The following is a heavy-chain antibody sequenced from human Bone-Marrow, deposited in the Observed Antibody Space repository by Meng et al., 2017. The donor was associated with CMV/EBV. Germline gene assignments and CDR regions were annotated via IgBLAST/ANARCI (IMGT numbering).Heavy chain of an antibody. CDR2: ISPSSGTI. V-gene: IGHV3-48*04. Sequence: GGSLRLSCAAPGFTFSSYSMNWVRQAPGKGLEWISFISPSSGTIYYADSVKGRFTISRDNAKNSLSLEMNSLRVEDMAVYYCAREQGAMGGNYYYAMDVWGQGTTVTVSS. D-gene: IGHD3-10*01. CDR1: GFTFSSYS. J-gene: IGHJ6*02. CDR3: AREQGAMGGNYYYAMDV.